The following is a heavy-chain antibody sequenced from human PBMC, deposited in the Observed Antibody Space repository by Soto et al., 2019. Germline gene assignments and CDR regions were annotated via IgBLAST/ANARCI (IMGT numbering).Heavy chain of an antibody. J-gene: IGHJ6*02. D-gene: IGHD6-13*01. V-gene: IGHV3-30-3*01. CDR3: ARDSSWYREDYYYYYGMDV. CDR1: GFTFSSYA. CDR2: ISYDGSNK. Sequence: GGSLRLSCAASGFTFSSYAMHWVRQAPGKGLEWVAVISYDGSNKYYADSVKGRFTISRDNSKNTLYLQMNSLRAEDTAVYYCARDSSWYREDYYYYYGMDVWGQGTTVTVSS.